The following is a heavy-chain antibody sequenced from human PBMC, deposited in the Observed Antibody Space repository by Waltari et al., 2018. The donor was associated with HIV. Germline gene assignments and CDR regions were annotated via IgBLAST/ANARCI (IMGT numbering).Heavy chain of an antibody. J-gene: IGHJ5*02. CDR2: ISYSGSA. D-gene: IGHD4-17*01. Sequence: QLQLQESGPGLVKPSETLSLTCTVSGGSVTRSTYYWGWIRQAPGRGLEWIGAISYSGSAYYNPSLESRVTISLDMSKNQFSLKLQSVTAADTAVYYCAGAPNGDFSWLDPWGQGTLVTVSS. V-gene: IGHV4-39*07. CDR1: GGSVTRSTYY. CDR3: AGAPNGDFSWLDP.